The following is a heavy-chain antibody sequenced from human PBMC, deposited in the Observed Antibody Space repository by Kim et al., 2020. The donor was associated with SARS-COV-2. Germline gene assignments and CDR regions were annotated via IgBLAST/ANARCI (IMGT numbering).Heavy chain of an antibody. CDR3: ARKDNVWGSSHFDY. CDR1: GGSISSSSYY. J-gene: IGHJ4*02. CDR2: IYYSGST. Sequence: SETLSLTCTVSGGSISSSSYYWGWIRQPPGKGLEWIGSIYYSGSTYYNPSLKSRVTISVDTSKNQFSLKLSSVTAADTAVYYCARKDNVWGSSHFDYWGQGTLVTVSS. V-gene: IGHV4-39*01. D-gene: IGHD3-16*01.